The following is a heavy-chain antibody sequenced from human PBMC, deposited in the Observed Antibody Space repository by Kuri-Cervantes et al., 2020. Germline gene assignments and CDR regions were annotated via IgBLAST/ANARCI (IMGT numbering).Heavy chain of an antibody. CDR1: GGSFSGYY. Sequence: SETLSLTCAVYGGSFSGYYWSWIRQPPGKGLEWIGEIDHSGSTNYNPSLKSRVTISVDTSKNQFSLKLSSVTAADTAVYYCARGRRAARPHYFDYWDQGTLVTVSS. D-gene: IGHD6-6*01. CDR2: IDHSGST. CDR3: ARGRRAARPHYFDY. J-gene: IGHJ4*02. V-gene: IGHV4-34*01.